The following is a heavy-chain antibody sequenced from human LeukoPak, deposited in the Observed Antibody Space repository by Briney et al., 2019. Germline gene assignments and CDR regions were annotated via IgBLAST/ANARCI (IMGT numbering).Heavy chain of an antibody. D-gene: IGHD5-18*01. J-gene: IGHJ3*02. CDR3: ASTDTAMVIDAFDI. Sequence: SETLSLTXTVSGGSISSYYWSWIRQPAGKGLEWIGRIYTSGSTNYNPSLKSRVTMSVDTSKNQFSLKLSSVTAADTAVYYCASTDTAMVIDAFDIWGQGTMVTVSS. CDR2: IYTSGST. V-gene: IGHV4-4*07. CDR1: GGSISSYY.